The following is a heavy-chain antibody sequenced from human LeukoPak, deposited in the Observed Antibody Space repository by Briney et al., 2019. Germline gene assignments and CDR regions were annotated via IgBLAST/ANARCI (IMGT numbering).Heavy chain of an antibody. CDR1: GGPISFISSSTYY. CDR2: LYYVENS. CDR3: ARQLPTAAADTRGYFDY. V-gene: IGHV4-39*01. J-gene: IGHJ4*02. Sequence: KSSETLSLTCTVSGGPISFISSSTYYWGWIRQAPGKGLEWIGSLYYVENSHYNPSLKSRATLSVDTSNNQFSLKLTSVTAADAAVYFCARQLPTAAADTRGYFDYWGQGTVVTVSS. D-gene: IGHD6-25*01.